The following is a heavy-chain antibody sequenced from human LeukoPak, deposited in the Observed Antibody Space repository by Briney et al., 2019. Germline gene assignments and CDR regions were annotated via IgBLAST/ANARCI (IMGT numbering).Heavy chain of an antibody. D-gene: IGHD3-22*01. J-gene: IGHJ4*02. V-gene: IGHV4-59*01. Sequence: SETLSLTCTVSGGSISSYYWSWIRQPPGKRLEWIGHIYYSGSTNYNPSLKSRVTISVDTSKNQFSLKLSSVTAADTAVYYCARGYDSSGVDYWGQGTLVTVSS. CDR2: IYYSGST. CDR1: GGSISSYY. CDR3: ARGYDSSGVDY.